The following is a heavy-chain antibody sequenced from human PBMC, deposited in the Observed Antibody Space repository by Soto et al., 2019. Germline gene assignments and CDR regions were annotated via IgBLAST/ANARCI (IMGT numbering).Heavy chain of an antibody. D-gene: IGHD2-15*01. Sequence: SVKVSCKASGGTFSSYTISWVRQAPGQGLEWMGRIIPILGIANYAQKFQGRVTITADKSTSTAYMELSSLRSEDTAVYYCARGVKGYCSGGSCYSDYWGQGTLVTVSS. CDR1: GGTFSSYT. V-gene: IGHV1-69*02. CDR2: IIPILGIA. J-gene: IGHJ4*02. CDR3: ARGVKGYCSGGSCYSDY.